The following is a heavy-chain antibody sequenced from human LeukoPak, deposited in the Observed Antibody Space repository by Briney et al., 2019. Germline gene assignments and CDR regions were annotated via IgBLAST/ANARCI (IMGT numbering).Heavy chain of an antibody. CDR2: IYSGGRT. CDR3: ARSPYGDSTGPYYFYN. Sequence: PGGSLRLSCALSGFIVSNNYMSWVRQTPGKGLEWVSVIYSGGRTYYSDSVTGRFTISRDNSKNTLYLQMNSLRGEDTAMYDCARSPYGDSTGPYYFYNWGQGTLVTVSS. D-gene: IGHD4-17*01. V-gene: IGHV3-66*01. J-gene: IGHJ4*02. CDR1: GFIVSNNY.